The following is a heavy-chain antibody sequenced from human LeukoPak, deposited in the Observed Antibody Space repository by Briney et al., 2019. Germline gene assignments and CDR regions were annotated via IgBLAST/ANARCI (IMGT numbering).Heavy chain of an antibody. CDR1: GFTFSSYE. V-gene: IGHV3-48*03. CDR3: ARGGSWSGYFSSGYYYGMDV. J-gene: IGHJ6*02. CDR2: ISSSGSTI. D-gene: IGHD3-3*01. Sequence: QAGGSLRLSCAASGFTFSSYEMNWVRQAPGKGLEWVSYISSSGSTIYYADSVKGRFTISRDNAKNSLYLQMSSLRAEDTAVYYCARGGSWSGYFSSGYYYGMDVWGQGTTVTVSS.